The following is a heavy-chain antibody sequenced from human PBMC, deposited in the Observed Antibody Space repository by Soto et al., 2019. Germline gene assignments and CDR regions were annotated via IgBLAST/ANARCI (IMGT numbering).Heavy chain of an antibody. CDR3: ASHGITGTWVYYYGMDV. CDR2: INPIFGTA. D-gene: IGHD1-7*01. Sequence: QVQLVQSGAEVKKPGSSVKVSCKASGGTFSSYAISWVRQAPGQGLERMGGINPIFGTANYAQKFQGRVTLTADESTSTAYMELSSLRSEDTAVSYCASHGITGTWVYYYGMDVWGQGTTVTVSS. CDR1: GGTFSSYA. J-gene: IGHJ6*02. V-gene: IGHV1-69*12.